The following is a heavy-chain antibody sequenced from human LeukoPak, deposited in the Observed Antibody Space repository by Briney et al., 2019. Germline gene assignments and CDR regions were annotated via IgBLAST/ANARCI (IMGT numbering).Heavy chain of an antibody. CDR3: AKDGSSSSEIDY. J-gene: IGHJ4*02. D-gene: IGHD6-6*01. Sequence: GSLRLSCAASGFTFSSYAMSWVRQAPGKGLEWVSVISASGGSTFYADSVKGRSTISRDNSKNTLYLQMNSLRAEDTAVYYCAKDGSSSSEIDYWGQGTLVTVSS. CDR1: GFTFSSYA. V-gene: IGHV3-23*01. CDR2: ISASGGST.